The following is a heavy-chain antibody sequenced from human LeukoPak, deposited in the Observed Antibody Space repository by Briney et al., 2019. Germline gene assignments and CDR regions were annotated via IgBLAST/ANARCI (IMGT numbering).Heavy chain of an antibody. CDR2: INTDGSTT. J-gene: IGHJ4*02. V-gene: IGHV3-74*01. CDR1: GFTFSSYW. D-gene: IGHD3-10*01. Sequence: GGSLRLSCAASGFTFSSYWMHWVRQAPGKGLVWVSRINTDGSTTTYADSVKGRFTISRDNAKNTLYLQMNSLRDEDTAVYYCTLYGSGSYYRYWGQGTLVTVSS. CDR3: TLYGSGSYYRY.